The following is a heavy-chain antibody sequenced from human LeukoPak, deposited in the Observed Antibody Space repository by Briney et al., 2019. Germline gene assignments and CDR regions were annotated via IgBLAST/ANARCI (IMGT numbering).Heavy chain of an antibody. CDR2: IRQDGSEK. D-gene: IGHD2-2*02. Sequence: QPGGSLRLSCAASGFTFSSYWMSWVRQAPGKWLEWVANIRQDGSEKYYVDSVKGRFTISRDNAKNSLYLQMSSLRAEDTAVYYCAREAYCSSTSCYTGYFQHSGQGTQVTVSS. J-gene: IGHJ1*01. CDR1: GFTFSSYW. CDR3: AREAYCSSTSCYTGYFQH. V-gene: IGHV3-7*01.